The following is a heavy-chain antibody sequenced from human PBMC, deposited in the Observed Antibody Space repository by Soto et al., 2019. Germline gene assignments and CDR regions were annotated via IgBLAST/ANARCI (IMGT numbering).Heavy chain of an antibody. CDR2: IKQDGSEK. V-gene: IGHV3-7*01. CDR1: GFTFSSYW. D-gene: IGHD3-3*01. J-gene: IGHJ6*03. CDR3: ARGRRGYDFCSGYFGNYYYYYYMDV. Sequence: GSLRLSCAASGFTFSSYWMSWVRQAPGKGLEWVANIKQDGSEKYYVDSVKGRFTISRDNAKNSLYLQMNSLRAEDTAVYYCARGRRGYDFCSGYFGNYYYYYYMDVWGKGT.